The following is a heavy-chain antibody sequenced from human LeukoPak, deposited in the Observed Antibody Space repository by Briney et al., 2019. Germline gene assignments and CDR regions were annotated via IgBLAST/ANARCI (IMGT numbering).Heavy chain of an antibody. Sequence: GASVKVSCKASGYTFTSYGISWVRQAPGQGLEWMGWISAYNGNTNCAQKLQGRVTMTTDTSTSTAYMELRSLRSDDTAVYYCARAAHSYTAMVTGSSRFDYWGQGTLVTVSS. CDR2: ISAYNGNT. CDR1: GYTFTSYG. CDR3: ARAAHSYTAMVTGSSRFDY. D-gene: IGHD5-18*01. J-gene: IGHJ4*02. V-gene: IGHV1-18*01.